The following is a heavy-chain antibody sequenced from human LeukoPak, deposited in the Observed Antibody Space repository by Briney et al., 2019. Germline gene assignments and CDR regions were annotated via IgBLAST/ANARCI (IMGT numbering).Heavy chain of an antibody. V-gene: IGHV3-23*01. CDR3: AKARDSSHYNYGMGV. CDR2: ISGSGGIT. CDR1: GLSFSSYA. Sequence: PGGSLRLSCAASGLSFSSYAMTWVRQAPGKGLEWVSGISGSGGITYYADSVKGRFTISRDNSKNTLYLQMNSLRAEDTAVYYCAKARDSSHYNYGMGVWGQGTTVTVSS. D-gene: IGHD2-21*02. J-gene: IGHJ6*02.